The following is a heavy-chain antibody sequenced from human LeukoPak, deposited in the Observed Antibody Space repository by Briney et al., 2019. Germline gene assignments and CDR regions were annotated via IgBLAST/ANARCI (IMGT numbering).Heavy chain of an antibody. J-gene: IGHJ6*03. CDR3: AKSGAMDV. D-gene: IGHD3-10*01. V-gene: IGHV3-33*03. CDR2: IWSDGSNQ. Sequence: GGSLRLSCAASGFTFGRYGMHWVRQAPGKGLEWVAVIWSDGSNQSYVDSVKGRFTISRDNSKKTLSLQMNSLRADDTAIYYCAKSGAMDVWGKGTTVTVSS. CDR1: GFTFGRYG.